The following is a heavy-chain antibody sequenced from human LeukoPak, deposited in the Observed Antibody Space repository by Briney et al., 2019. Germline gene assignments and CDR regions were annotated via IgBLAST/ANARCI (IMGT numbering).Heavy chain of an antibody. V-gene: IGHV5-51*01. D-gene: IGHD3-9*01. CDR3: ASPRDKRYFDCLSLDF. CDR2: IYLADSDT. CDR1: AYIFTNSW. Sequence: GESLKISCKGSAYIFTNSWIGWVRQMPGKGLEWMGIIYLADSDTRYSPSFQGQVTISADKSINTAYLQWSSLKASDTAIYYCASPRDKRYFDCLSLDFWGQGTLVTVSS. J-gene: IGHJ4*02.